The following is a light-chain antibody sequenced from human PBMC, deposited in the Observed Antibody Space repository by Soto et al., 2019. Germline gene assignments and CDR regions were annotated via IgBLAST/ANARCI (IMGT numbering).Light chain of an antibody. V-gene: IGLV3-25*02. CDR1: ALPKQY. Sequence: SYELTQPPSVSVSPGQTARISCSGDALPKQYAYWYQQKPGQAPVLVIYKDSERPSGIPERFSGSSSGTTVTLTMSGVQAEDVADYYCLSADRSGTYYVFGTGTKVTVL. CDR3: LSADRSGTYYV. CDR2: KDS. J-gene: IGLJ1*01.